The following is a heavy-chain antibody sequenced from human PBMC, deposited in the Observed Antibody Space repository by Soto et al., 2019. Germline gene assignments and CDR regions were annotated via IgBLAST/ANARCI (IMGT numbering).Heavy chain of an antibody. J-gene: IGHJ4*02. CDR3: AKESSISGYFDY. CDR2: ISWDGGST. V-gene: IGHV3-43*01. CDR1: GFTFDDYT. D-gene: IGHD3-10*01. Sequence: EVQLVESGGVVVQPGGSLRLSCAASGFTFDDYTMHWVRQAPGKGLEWVSLISWDGGSTYYADSVKGRFTISRDNSKNSLYLQMNSVITEDTAVVYCAKESSISGYFDYWGQGNLVTDSS.